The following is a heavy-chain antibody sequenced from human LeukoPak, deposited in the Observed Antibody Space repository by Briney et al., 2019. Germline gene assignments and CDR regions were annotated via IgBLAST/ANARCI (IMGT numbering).Heavy chain of an antibody. Sequence: SETLSLTCIVSGGSISSSGYYWGWIRQPPGKGLQWIGSMYHSGNTYYNPSLKSRVTISVDTSKNQFSLKLSSVTAADTAVYYCARVRPDYMTREDYYFDYWGQGTLVTVSS. CDR1: GGSISSSGYY. J-gene: IGHJ4*02. CDR3: ARVRPDYMTREDYYFDY. D-gene: IGHD4-11*01. V-gene: IGHV4-39*07. CDR2: MYHSGNT.